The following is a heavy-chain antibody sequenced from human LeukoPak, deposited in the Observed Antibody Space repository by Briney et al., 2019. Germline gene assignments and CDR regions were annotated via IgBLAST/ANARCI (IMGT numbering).Heavy chain of an antibody. Sequence: GGSLRLSCAASGFTFSSYAMSWVRQAPGKGLEWVSAISGSGGSTDYADPVKGWFTISRDNSKNTLYLQMTSLRAEDTAVYYCASRGDFSGFYLAHWGQGTLVTVSS. CDR2: ISGSGGST. V-gene: IGHV3-23*01. CDR1: GFTFSSYA. J-gene: IGHJ4*02. D-gene: IGHD2-15*01. CDR3: ASRGDFSGFYLAH.